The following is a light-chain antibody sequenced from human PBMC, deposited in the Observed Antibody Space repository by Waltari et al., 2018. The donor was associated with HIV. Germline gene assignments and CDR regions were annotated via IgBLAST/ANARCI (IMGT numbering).Light chain of an antibody. V-gene: IGLV1-47*01. J-gene: IGLJ3*02. CDR2: RNS. CDR1: SSNIGDHY. CDR3: AAWDDSLSGWV. Sequence: QSALTQPPSTSGTPGQTVTIPCSGSSSNIGDHYVSWYQQLPGTAPKLLIYRNSQRPSGVRDRFSGSKSGTSASLAINDLRSEDEADYHCAAWDDSLSGWVFGGGTNLTVL.